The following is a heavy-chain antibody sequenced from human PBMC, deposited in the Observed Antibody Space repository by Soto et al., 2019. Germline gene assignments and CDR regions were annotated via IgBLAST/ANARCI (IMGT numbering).Heavy chain of an antibody. CDR2: IYYSGST. D-gene: IGHD6-19*01. J-gene: IGHJ5*02. Sequence: SETLSLTCTVSGGSISSYYWSWIRQPPGKGLEWIGYIYYSGSTNYNPSLKSRVTISVDTSKNQFSLKLSSVTAADTAVYYCARYSGWYSNWFDPWGQGTLVTVSS. V-gene: IGHV4-59*08. CDR1: GGSISSYY. CDR3: ARYSGWYSNWFDP.